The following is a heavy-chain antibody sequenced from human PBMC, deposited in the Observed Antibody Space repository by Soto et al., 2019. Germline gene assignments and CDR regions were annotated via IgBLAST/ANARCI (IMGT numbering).Heavy chain of an antibody. CDR1: GFTVSSNS. J-gene: IGHJ4*02. V-gene: IGHV3-48*01. CDR3: TREGDGSGFFSDF. CDR2: ISGRSNTI. Sequence: GGSLRLSCTVSGFTVSSNSMNWVRQAPGKGLEWVSFISGRSNTIYYADSVKGRFTISRDNAKNSLYLLMNSLRAEDTAVYYCTREGDGSGFFSDFWGQGALVTVSS. D-gene: IGHD3-22*01.